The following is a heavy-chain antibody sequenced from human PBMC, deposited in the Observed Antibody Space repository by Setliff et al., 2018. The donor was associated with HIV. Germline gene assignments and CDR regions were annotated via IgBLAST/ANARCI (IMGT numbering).Heavy chain of an antibody. D-gene: IGHD3-3*01. V-gene: IGHV1-3*04. CDR2: INTGNGNT. J-gene: IGHJ4*02. CDR1: GYTFSHYP. Sequence: ASVKVSCKASGYTFSHYPMHWVRQAPGQRPEWMGWINTGNGNTKYSQKFQDRVTITRDTSADTVYMELSSLRSEDTAVYYCARGPPFLEWTTEIDYWGQGALVTVSS. CDR3: ARGPPFLEWTTEIDY.